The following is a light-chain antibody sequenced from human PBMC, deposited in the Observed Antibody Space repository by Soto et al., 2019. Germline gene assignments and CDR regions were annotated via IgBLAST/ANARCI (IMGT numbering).Light chain of an antibody. J-gene: IGLJ2*01. V-gene: IGLV2-23*01. CDR2: EGS. CDR3: CSYAGSSTGVV. Sequence: QCALTQPASVSGSPGQSITISCTGTSSDVGSYNLVSWYQQHPGKAPKLMIYEGSKRPSGVSNRFSGSKSGNTASLTISGLQAEDEADYYCCSYAGSSTGVVFGGGTKLTVL. CDR1: SSDVGSYNL.